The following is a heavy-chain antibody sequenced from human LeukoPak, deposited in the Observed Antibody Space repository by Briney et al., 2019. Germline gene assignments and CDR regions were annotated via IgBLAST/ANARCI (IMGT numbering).Heavy chain of an antibody. CDR3: ARGRKWFGEFEFDP. V-gene: IGHV4-31*03. D-gene: IGHD3-10*01. Sequence: PSQTLSLTCTVSGGSISSGGYYWSWIRQHPGKGLEWIGYIYYSGSTYYNPSLKSRVTISVDTSKNQFSLKLSSVTAADTAVYYCARGRKWFGEFEFDPWGQGTLVTVSS. J-gene: IGHJ5*02. CDR2: IYYSGST. CDR1: GGSISSGGYY.